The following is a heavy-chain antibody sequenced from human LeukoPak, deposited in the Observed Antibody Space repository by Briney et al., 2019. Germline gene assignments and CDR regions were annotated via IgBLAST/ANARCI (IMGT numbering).Heavy chain of an antibody. J-gene: IGHJ2*01. CDR3: AGSDTTGYIPREWDYWYFDL. CDR1: GFTFSSYA. D-gene: IGHD1-1*01. Sequence: GGSLRLSCPASGFTFSSYAMNWVRQAPGKGLEWVSAIRSVRSYIYYADSMKGGFTISRDNAKNSLYLQMNSLRAEDTAVYYCAGSDTTGYIPREWDYWYFDLWGRGTLVTVSS. V-gene: IGHV3-21*01. CDR2: IRSVRSYI.